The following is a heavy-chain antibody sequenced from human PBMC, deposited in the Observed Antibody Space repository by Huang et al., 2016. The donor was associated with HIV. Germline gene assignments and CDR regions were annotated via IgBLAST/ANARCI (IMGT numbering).Heavy chain of an antibody. J-gene: IGHJ4*02. Sequence: EVQLVESGGGLVQPGGSLRLSCAASGFSISSYWMHWVRQAPGKGLVWVSRINSDGSSTSNAESVKGRFTISRDNAKNTLYLQMNRLRAEDTAVYYCARDPRIQSWLNFFDYWGQGTLVSVSS. D-gene: IGHD3-22*01. CDR2: INSDGSST. CDR3: ARDPRIQSWLNFFDY. CDR1: GFSISSYW. V-gene: IGHV3-74*01.